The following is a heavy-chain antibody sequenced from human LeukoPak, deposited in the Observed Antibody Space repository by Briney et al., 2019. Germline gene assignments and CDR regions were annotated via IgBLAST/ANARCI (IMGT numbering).Heavy chain of an antibody. CDR1: GFTFSSYS. CDR2: ISSSSSYI. Sequence: PGGSLRLSCAASGFTFSSYSMNWVRQAPGKGLEWVSSISSSSSYIYYADSVKGRFTISRDNAKNSLYLQMNSLRAEDTAVYYCARDQGDSPPAARRRPFDYWGQGTLVTVSS. V-gene: IGHV3-21*01. D-gene: IGHD6-6*01. J-gene: IGHJ4*02. CDR3: ARDQGDSPPAARRRPFDY.